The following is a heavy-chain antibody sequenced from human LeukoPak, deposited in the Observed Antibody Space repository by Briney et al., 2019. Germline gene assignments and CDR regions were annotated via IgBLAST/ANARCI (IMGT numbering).Heavy chain of an antibody. V-gene: IGHV4-34*01. J-gene: IGHJ6*03. CDR1: GGSFSGYY. CDR2: INHSGST. CDR3: ARAVHSSSIYYYYYMDV. Sequence: SETLSLTCAVYGGSFSGYYWSWIRQPPGKGLEWIGEINHSGSTNYNPSLKSRVTISVDTSKNQFSLKLSSVTAADTAVYYCARAVHSSSIYYYYYMDVWGKGTTVTVSS. D-gene: IGHD6-6*01.